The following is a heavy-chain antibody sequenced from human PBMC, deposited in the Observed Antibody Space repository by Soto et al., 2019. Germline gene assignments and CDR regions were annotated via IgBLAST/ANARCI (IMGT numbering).Heavy chain of an antibody. CDR3: ARDGSPDIVVVVAAIDDAFDI. J-gene: IGHJ3*02. V-gene: IGHV3-7*01. Sequence: GGPLRLSCAASGFTYSSHWMSWVRRPPGKGLEWVANIKQDGSEKYYVDSVKGRFTISRDNAKNSLYLQMNSLRAEDTAVYYCARDGSPDIVVVVAAIDDAFDIWGQGTMVTVSS. CDR1: GFTYSSHW. D-gene: IGHD2-15*01. CDR2: IKQDGSEK.